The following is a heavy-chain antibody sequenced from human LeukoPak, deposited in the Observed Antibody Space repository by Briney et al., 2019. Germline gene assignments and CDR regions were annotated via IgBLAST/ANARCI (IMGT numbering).Heavy chain of an antibody. J-gene: IGHJ4*02. V-gene: IGHV1-2*02. CDR2: IDPNSGGT. Sequence: GASVKVSCKASGYTFTDYYIHWVRQAPGQGLEWMGWIDPNSGGTNFAQKFQGRVTMTTDTSITTAYMELTRLRSDDTAVYYCARDRFGYGDYVESHYWGQGTLVTVSS. CDR3: ARDRFGYGDYVESHY. CDR1: GYTFTDYY. D-gene: IGHD4-17*01.